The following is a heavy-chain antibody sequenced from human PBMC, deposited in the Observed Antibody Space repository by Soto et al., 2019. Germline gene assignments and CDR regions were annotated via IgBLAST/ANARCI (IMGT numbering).Heavy chain of an antibody. CDR1: GYSIASGYY. V-gene: IGHV4-38-2*01. CDR3: ARTFDYYGMDV. Sequence: PSETLSLTCAVSGYSIASGYYWAWIRQSPGKGLEWIGSIYHAGSVYYNPSLNSRVAVSLDTSKNHFSLKLTSVTAADTAVYYCARTFDYYGMDVRGQGTTVTVSS. CDR2: IYHAGSV. J-gene: IGHJ6*02.